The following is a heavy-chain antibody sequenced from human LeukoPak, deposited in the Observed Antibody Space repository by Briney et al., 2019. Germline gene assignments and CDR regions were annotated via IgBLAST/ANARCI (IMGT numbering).Heavy chain of an antibody. CDR1: GGSFSGYY. CDR3: ARERKWGSFILDY. CDR2: INHSGST. V-gene: IGHV4-34*01. Sequence: PSETLSLTCAVYGGSFSGYYWSWIRQPPGKGLEWIGEINHSGSTNYNPSLKSRVTISVDTSKNQFSLKLSSMTAADTAVYYCARERKWGSFILDYWGQGTLVTVSS. D-gene: IGHD3-16*01. J-gene: IGHJ4*02.